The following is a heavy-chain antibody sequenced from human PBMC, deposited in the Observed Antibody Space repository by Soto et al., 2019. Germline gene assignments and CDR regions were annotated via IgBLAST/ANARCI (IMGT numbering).Heavy chain of an antibody. Sequence: SETLSLTCTVSGGSISSGGYYWSWIRQHPGKGLEWIGYIYYIGSTYYNPSLKSRVTISVDTSKNQFSLKLSSVTAADTAVYYCARGGFDYVTNLDYWGQGTLVTVSS. J-gene: IGHJ4*02. V-gene: IGHV4-31*03. CDR2: IYYIGST. CDR1: GGSISSGGYY. CDR3: ARGGFDYVTNLDY. D-gene: IGHD3-16*01.